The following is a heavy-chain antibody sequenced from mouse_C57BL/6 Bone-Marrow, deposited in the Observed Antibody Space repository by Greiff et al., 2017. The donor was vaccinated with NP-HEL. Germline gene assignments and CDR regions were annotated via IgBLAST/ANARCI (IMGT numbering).Heavy chain of an antibody. Sequence: EVKLVESGGGLVKPGGSLKLSCAASGFTFSSYAMSWVRQTPEKRLEWVATISDGGSYTYYPDNVKGRATISRDNAKNNLYLQMSHLKSEDTAMYYCARVDYGNFSWFAYWGQGTLVTVST. CDR2: ISDGGSYT. J-gene: IGHJ3*01. CDR3: ARVDYGNFSWFAY. CDR1: GFTFSSYA. V-gene: IGHV5-4*03. D-gene: IGHD2-1*01.